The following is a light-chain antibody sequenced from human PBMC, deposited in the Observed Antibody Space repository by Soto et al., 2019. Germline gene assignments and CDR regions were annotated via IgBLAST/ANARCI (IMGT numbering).Light chain of an antibody. CDR3: SSYTTSSTWV. V-gene: IGLV2-14*01. J-gene: IGLJ3*02. CDR2: EVS. CDR1: SSAVGGYNF. Sequence: QSALTQPASVSGSPGQSITISSTGTSSAVGGYNFVSWYQQHPATAPKLMIYEVSNRPSGVSNRFSGSKSGNTASLTISGLQAEDEADYYCSSYTTSSTWVFGGGTKLTVL.